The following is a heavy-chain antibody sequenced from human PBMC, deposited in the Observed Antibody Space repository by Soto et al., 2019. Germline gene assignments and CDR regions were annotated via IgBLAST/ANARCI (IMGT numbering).Heavy chain of an antibody. J-gene: IGHJ6*03. CDR2: ISSSSSYI. Sequence: PGGSLRLSCAASGFTFSSYSMNWVRQAPGKGLEWVSSISSSSSYIYYADTVKGRFTISRDNAKNSLYPQMNSLRADDTAVYYCARDLICYCTNGVCPPAYYYYYMDVWGKGTTVTVSS. V-gene: IGHV3-21*01. CDR3: ARDLICYCTNGVCPPAYYYYYMDV. D-gene: IGHD2-8*01. CDR1: GFTFSSYS.